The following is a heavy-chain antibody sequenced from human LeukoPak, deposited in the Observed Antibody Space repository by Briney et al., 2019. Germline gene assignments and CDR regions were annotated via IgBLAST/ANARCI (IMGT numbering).Heavy chain of an antibody. CDR3: ARDRGAAASGWFDP. Sequence: SETLSLTCAVSGGSISSGGYSWSWIRQPPGKGLEWIGYIYHSGSTYYNPSLKSRVTISVDRSKNQFSLKLSSVTAADTAVHYCARDRGAAASGWFDPWGQGTLVTVSS. CDR1: GGSISSGGYS. V-gene: IGHV4-30-2*01. J-gene: IGHJ5*02. D-gene: IGHD6-13*01. CDR2: IYHSGST.